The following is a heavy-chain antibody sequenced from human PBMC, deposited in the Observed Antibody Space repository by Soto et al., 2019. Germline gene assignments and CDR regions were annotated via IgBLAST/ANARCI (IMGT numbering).Heavy chain of an antibody. J-gene: IGHJ4*02. Sequence: SGTLSLTCAVYGRSFSGYYWSWIRQPQGKGLEWVGEIDNSGSAYYNPSLKSRVSILIDTSKNQFSLRLNSVTAADTAVYYCARHNPTSTVFGIVISLGYWGQGALVTVSS. CDR3: ARHNPTSTVFGIVISLGY. V-gene: IGHV4-34*01. D-gene: IGHD3-3*01. CDR1: GRSFSGYY. CDR2: IDNSGSA.